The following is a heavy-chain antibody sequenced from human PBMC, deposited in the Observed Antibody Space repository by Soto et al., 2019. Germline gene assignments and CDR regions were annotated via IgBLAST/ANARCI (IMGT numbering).Heavy chain of an antibody. J-gene: IGHJ3*02. Sequence: QLQLVQSGAEVKRPGSSVKVSCRASGGSLSTYKISWVRQAPGQGLQWLGAIIPMSGTATYAQKFQARVTFSADESMTTAYMDLGGVRSEDTAVYYCARDLHYYDNSDEVLVAFDNWGQGTMVTVSS. V-gene: IGHV1-69*01. CDR1: GGSLSTYK. CDR2: IIPMSGTA. CDR3: ARDLHYYDNSDEVLVAFDN. D-gene: IGHD3-22*01.